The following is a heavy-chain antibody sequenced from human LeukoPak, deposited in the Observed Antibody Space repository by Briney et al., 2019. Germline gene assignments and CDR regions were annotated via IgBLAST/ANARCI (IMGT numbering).Heavy chain of an antibody. D-gene: IGHD5-18*01. CDR2: IYISGRT. V-gene: IGHV4-4*07. CDR1: GGSISTYY. CDR3: AREASDTAMATYYFDY. J-gene: IGHJ4*02. Sequence: SETLSLTCTVSGGSISTYYWSWIRQPAGKGLEWIGRIYISGRTNYNPSLQSRVTMSVDTSRNQFSLKLRSVIAADTAVYYCAREASDTAMATYYFDYWGQGTLVTVSS.